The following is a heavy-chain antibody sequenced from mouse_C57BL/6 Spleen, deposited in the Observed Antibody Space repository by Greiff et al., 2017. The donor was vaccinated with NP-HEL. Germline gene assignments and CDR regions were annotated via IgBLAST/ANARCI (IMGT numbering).Heavy chain of an antibody. CDR2: ISYDGSN. CDR3: SLLRSLYYFGY. D-gene: IGHD1-1*01. Sequence: EVKLQESGPGLVKPSQSLSLTCSVTGYSITSGYYWNWIRQFPGNKLEWMGYISYDGSNNYNPSLKNRNSITRDTSKNQFFLKLNTVTTEDTATYYCSLLRSLYYFGYWGQGTTLTVAS. V-gene: IGHV3-6*01. CDR1: GYSITSGYY. J-gene: IGHJ2*01.